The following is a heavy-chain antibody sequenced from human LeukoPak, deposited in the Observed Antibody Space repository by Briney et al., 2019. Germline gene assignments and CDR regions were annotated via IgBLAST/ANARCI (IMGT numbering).Heavy chain of an antibody. CDR1: GFTFSSYG. V-gene: IGHV3-23*01. CDR3: AKTNGYYSD. D-gene: IGHD3-22*01. CDR2: ISGSGGTT. J-gene: IGHJ4*02. Sequence: GGSLRLPCAASGFTFSSYGMNWVRQAPGKGLEWVSGISGSGGTTYYADSVMGRFTISRDNSKNSLSLQVSSLRAEDTAVYYCAKTNGYYSDWGQGTLVTVSS.